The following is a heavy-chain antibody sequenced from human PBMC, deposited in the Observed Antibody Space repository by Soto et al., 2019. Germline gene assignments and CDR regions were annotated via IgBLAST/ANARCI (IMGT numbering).Heavy chain of an antibody. CDR3: ANSITIFESWFDP. V-gene: IGHV3-23*01. J-gene: IGHJ5*02. CDR2: ITGSGSST. D-gene: IGHD3-3*01. CDR1: GFTFSSYG. Sequence: GGSLRLSCAASGFTFSSYGMHWVRQAPGKGLEWVSAITGSGSSTYYADSVKGRFTISRDNSKNTLYLQMNSLRAEDTAVYYCANSITIFESWFDPWGQGTLVTVSS.